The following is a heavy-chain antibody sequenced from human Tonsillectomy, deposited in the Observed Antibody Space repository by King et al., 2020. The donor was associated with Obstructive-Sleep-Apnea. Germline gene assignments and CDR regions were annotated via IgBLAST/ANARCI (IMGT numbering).Heavy chain of an antibody. CDR3: ARDTGDGTPYWYFDL. D-gene: IGHD7-27*01. CDR1: GGSISSSHW. J-gene: IGHJ2*01. CDR2: TYPSGNT. Sequence: QLQESGPGLVKALGTLSLTCAVSGGSISSSHWWSWVRQPPGKGLEWIGETYPSGNTNYNPSLKSRVTISVDKSKNQFSLKLTSVTAADTAVYYCARDTGDGTPYWYFDLWGRGTLVTVSS. V-gene: IGHV4-4*02.